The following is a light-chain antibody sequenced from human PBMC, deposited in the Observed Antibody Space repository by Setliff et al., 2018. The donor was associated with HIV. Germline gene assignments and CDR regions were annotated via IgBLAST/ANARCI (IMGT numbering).Light chain of an antibody. CDR2: EVS. V-gene: IGLV2-14*01. CDR1: SSDVGAYNY. Sequence: QSALAQPASVSGSPGQSISIPCTGTSSDVGAYNYVSWYQQHPGKAPKLMVSEVSNRPSGVSNRFSGSKSGNTASLTISGLQAEYDADYYCCSYAGSYTYIFGTGTKVTVL. CDR3: CSYAGSYTYI. J-gene: IGLJ1*01.